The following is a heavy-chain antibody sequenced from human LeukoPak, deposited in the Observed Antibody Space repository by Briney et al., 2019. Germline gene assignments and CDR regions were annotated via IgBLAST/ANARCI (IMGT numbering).Heavy chain of an antibody. V-gene: IGHV1-46*01. J-gene: IGHJ2*01. CDR2: MRPTDAYT. CDR1: GFSLTNNY. Sequence: ASVKVSCKASGFSLTNNYMHWVRQAPGQGLEWMGYMRPTDAYTGYAPKFQGRVTITRDTSASTAYMELSSLRSEDTAVYYCARAHWYFDLWGRGTLVTVSS. CDR3: ARAHWYFDL.